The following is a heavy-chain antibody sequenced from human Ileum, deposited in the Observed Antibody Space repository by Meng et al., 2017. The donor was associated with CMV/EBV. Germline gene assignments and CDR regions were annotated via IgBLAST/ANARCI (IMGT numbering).Heavy chain of an antibody. D-gene: IGHD2-15*01. J-gene: IGHJ6*02. CDR2: VQYDRFSK. Sequence: GESLKISCAASGFTFSDHGMHWVRQAPGKGLEWVAFVQYDRFSKYYADAVKGRFTISRDHSNNTLYLQMDSLRPEDTAIYYCARGGERYCSGGSCYFIYYYGMDVWGQGTTVTVSS. CDR1: GFTFSDHG. V-gene: IGHV3-30*02. CDR3: ARGGERYCSGGSCYFIYYYGMDV.